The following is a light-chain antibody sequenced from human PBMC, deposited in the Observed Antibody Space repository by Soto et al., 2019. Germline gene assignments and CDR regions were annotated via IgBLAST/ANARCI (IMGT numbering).Light chain of an antibody. Sequence: QSALTQPPSASGSPGQSVTISCTGTSSDVGGYNYVSWYQRHPGKAPKLMIYEVNKRPSGVPDRFSGSKSGNTASLTVSGLQAEDEADYYCSSYAGSNSFVVFGGGTKVTVL. CDR2: EVN. CDR3: SSYAGSNSFVV. V-gene: IGLV2-8*01. CDR1: SSDVGGYNY. J-gene: IGLJ2*01.